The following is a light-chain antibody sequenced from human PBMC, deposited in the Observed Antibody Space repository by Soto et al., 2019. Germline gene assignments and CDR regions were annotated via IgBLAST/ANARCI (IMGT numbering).Light chain of an antibody. CDR1: QSVSSY. J-gene: IGKJ3*01. CDR3: QQRSNWPAVT. V-gene: IGKV3-11*01. Sequence: EIVLTQSPATLSLSPGERATLSCRASQSVSSYLAWYQQRPGQAPRLLIYDASSRATGIPARFSGSGSGTDFTLTISSLESEDFAVYYCQQRSNWPAVTFGPGTQVDIK. CDR2: DAS.